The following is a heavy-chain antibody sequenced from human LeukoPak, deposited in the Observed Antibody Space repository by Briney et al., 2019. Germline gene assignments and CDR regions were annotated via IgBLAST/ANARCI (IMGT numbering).Heavy chain of an antibody. CDR3: ARYCTSTTCILRGFDY. Sequence: TSETLSLACSVSGYSFTSGYYWGWIRQPPGKGLEWIANIYHTGSAHYNPSLKSRVTISVDTSTNQFSLKLSSVTAADTAVYYCARYCTSTTCILRGFDYWGQGTLVTVSS. CDR2: IYHTGSA. CDR1: GYSFTSGYY. J-gene: IGHJ4*02. D-gene: IGHD2/OR15-2a*01. V-gene: IGHV4-38-2*01.